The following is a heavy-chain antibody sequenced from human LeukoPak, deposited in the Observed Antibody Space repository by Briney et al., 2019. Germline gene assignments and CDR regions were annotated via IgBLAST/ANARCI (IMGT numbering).Heavy chain of an antibody. Sequence: PGGSLRLSCAASGFTFSDFAMHWVRQAPAKGLDWVAVVSYDGSDSYYAQSVRGRFTISRDNSDNTLYLQMNSLRPEDSGVYFCARIRDSKQLFFEAFDVWGQGTRITVSS. CDR3: ARIRDSKQLFFEAFDV. CDR2: VSYDGSDS. J-gene: IGHJ3*01. D-gene: IGHD5-24*01. V-gene: IGHV3-30-3*01. CDR1: GFTFSDFA.